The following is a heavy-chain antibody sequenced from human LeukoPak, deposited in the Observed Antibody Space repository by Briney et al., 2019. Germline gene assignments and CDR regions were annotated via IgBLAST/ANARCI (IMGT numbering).Heavy chain of an antibody. CDR3: ARRRGATPDY. D-gene: IGHD1-26*01. Sequence: SETLSLTCTVSGYSISSGYYWGWIRQPPGKGLEWIGSIYHSGSTYYNPSLKSRVTISVDTSKNQFSLKLSSVTAADTAVYYCARRRGATPDYWGQGTLVTVSS. V-gene: IGHV4-38-2*02. CDR1: GYSISSGYY. J-gene: IGHJ4*02. CDR2: IYHSGST.